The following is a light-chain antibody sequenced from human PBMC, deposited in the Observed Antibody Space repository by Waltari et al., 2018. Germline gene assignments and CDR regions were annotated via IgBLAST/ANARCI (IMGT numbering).Light chain of an antibody. CDR3: QQRSKRPS. CDR1: QSVSSY. V-gene: IGKV3-11*01. CDR2: DAS. Sequence: EIVLTQSPATLSLSPGERATLSCRASQSVSSYLAWYQQKPGKAPRLLIYDASNRATGIPARFSGSGSGTDFTLIISSLEPEDSAIYYCQQRSKRPSFGQGTKVEIK. J-gene: IGKJ1*01.